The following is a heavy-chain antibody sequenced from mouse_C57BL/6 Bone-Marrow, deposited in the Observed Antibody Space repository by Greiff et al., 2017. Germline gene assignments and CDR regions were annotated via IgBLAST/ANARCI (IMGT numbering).Heavy chain of an antibody. Sequence: QVQLQQPGAELVMPGASVKLSCKASGYTFTSYWMHWVKQRPGQGLEWIGEIDPSDSYTNYNQKFKGKSTLTVDKSSSTAYMQLSSLRSEDSAVYYCARGVYYGSSWYFDVWGTGTTVTVSS. D-gene: IGHD1-1*01. V-gene: IGHV1-69*01. CDR1: GYTFTSYW. CDR3: ARGVYYGSSWYFDV. CDR2: IDPSDSYT. J-gene: IGHJ1*03.